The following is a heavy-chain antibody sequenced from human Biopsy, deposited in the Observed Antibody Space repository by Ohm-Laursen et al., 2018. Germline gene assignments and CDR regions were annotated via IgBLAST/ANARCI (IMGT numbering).Heavy chain of an antibody. Sequence: ASVKVSCKTSGYTLTSYDINWVRQATGQGLEWMGWMNPNSGNTDYAQKFQGRVTMTRNTSISRAYMELNSLRSEDTAVYYCARGSFWFGGNYYYYGMDVWGQGTTVTVSS. CDR2: MNPNSGNT. CDR1: GYTLTSYD. J-gene: IGHJ6*02. CDR3: ARGSFWFGGNYYYYGMDV. V-gene: IGHV1-8*01. D-gene: IGHD3-10*01.